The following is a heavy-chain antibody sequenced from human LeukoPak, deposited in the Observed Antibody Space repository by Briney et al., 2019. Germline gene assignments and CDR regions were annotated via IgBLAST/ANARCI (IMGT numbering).Heavy chain of an antibody. CDR2: ISPGSTYI. J-gene: IGHJ2*01. CDR3: ARVPSGTWHFDL. CDR1: RFTFSSYS. Sequence: PGGSLRLSCAASRFTFSSYSMNWVRQAPGKGLEWVSSISPGSTYIYYADSVKGRFTISRDDAKNSLYLQMNSLRAEDTAVYYCARVPSGTWHFDLWGRGTLVTVSS. V-gene: IGHV3-21*06. D-gene: IGHD4/OR15-4a*01.